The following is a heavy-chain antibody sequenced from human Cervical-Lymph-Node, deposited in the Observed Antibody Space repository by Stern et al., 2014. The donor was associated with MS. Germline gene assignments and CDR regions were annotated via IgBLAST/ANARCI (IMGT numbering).Heavy chain of an antibody. CDR2: VYYNGNT. D-gene: IGHD4-11*01. J-gene: IGHJ6*02. V-gene: IGHV4-39*01. CDR3: ARLHYTLGMDV. Sequence: VQLQESGPGLVKPSETLSLTCTLSGGSIISGGYHWGWIRQPPGKGLEWIASVYYNGNTYYNPSLKSRVIISVDTSKSQFSLKLPSVTAADTALYYCARLHYTLGMDVWGQGTTVTVSS. CDR1: GGSIISGGYH.